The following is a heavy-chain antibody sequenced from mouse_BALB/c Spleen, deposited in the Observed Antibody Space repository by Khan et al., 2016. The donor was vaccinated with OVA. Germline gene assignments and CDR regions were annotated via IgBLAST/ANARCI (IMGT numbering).Heavy chain of an antibody. CDR1: GYSITSDYA. CDR2: ISYSGNT. J-gene: IGHJ2*01. D-gene: IGHD1-1*01. CDR3: ARIYGGDFDY. V-gene: IGHV3-2*02. Sequence: VQLKKSGPGLVKPSQSLSLTCTVTGYSITSDYAWNWIRQFPGNKLEWMGYISYSGNTKYNPSLKSRISITRDTSKNQFFLQLNSVTIEDTATYYGARIYGGDFDYWGQGTTLTVSS.